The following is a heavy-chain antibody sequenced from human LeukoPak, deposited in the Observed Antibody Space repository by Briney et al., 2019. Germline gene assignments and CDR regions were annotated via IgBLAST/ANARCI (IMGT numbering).Heavy chain of an antibody. J-gene: IGHJ6*02. CDR2: LSGSGGGT. CDR3: AKDHHSSGWSYFYYGMNV. CDR1: RFTFSNYA. D-gene: IGHD6-19*01. V-gene: IGHV3-23*01. Sequence: PGGSLRLSCAASRFTFSNYAMSWVRQAPGKGLEWVSALSGSGGGTYYADSVKGRFTISRDNSKNTLYLKMNSLRAEDTAVYYCAKDHHSSGWSYFYYGMNVWGQGTTVTVSS.